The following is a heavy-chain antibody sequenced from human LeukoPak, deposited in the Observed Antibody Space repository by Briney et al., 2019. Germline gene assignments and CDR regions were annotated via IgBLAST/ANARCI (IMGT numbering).Heavy chain of an antibody. V-gene: IGHV1-2*02. CDR1: GYTFTGYY. J-gene: IGHJ6*03. D-gene: IGHD5-18*01. CDR3: ARGAAMDNYYYYYMDV. CDR2: INPNSGGT. Sequence: ASVKVSCKASGYTFTGYYMHWVRQAPGQGLEWMGWINPNSGGTNYAQKFQGRVTMTRDASISTAYMELSRLRSDDTAVYYCARGAAMDNYYYYYMDVWGKGTTVTVSS.